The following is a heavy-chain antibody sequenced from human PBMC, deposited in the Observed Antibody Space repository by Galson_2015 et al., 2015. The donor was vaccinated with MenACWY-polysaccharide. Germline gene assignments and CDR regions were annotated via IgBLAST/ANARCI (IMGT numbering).Heavy chain of an antibody. CDR3: AKSMTILDY. V-gene: IGHV3-48*02. CDR2: ISSSSTSI. D-gene: IGHD4/OR15-4a*01. J-gene: IGHJ4*02. Sequence: SLRLSCGASGFIFSSHSMNWVRQAPGRGLEWISYISSSSTSINYADSVKGRFTISRDNAENSLYLQMNSLRDEDTAVYYCAKSMTILDYWGQGTLVTVSS. CDR1: GFIFSSHS.